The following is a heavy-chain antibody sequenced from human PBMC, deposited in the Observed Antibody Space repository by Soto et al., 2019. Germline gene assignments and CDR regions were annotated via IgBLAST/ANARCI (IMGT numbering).Heavy chain of an antibody. V-gene: IGHV4-34*01. Sequence: PSETLSLTCAVYGGSFSGYYWSWIRQPPGKGLEWIGEINHSGSTNYNPSLKSRVTISVDTSKNQFSLKLSSVTAADTAVYYCASLRSTYYDFWSGYPTDYWGQGTLVTVSS. CDR3: ASLRSTYYDFWSGYPTDY. D-gene: IGHD3-3*01. CDR2: INHSGST. J-gene: IGHJ4*02. CDR1: GGSFSGYY.